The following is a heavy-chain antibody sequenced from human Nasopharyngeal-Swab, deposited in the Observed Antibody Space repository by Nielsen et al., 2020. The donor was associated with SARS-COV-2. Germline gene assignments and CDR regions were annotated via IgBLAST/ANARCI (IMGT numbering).Heavy chain of an antibody. CDR1: GYSISSGYY. CDR2: IYHSGST. J-gene: IGHJ4*02. CDR3: ARGGYSSGWVVH. Sequence: SETLSLTCTVSGYSISSGYYWGWIRQPPGKGLEWIGSIYHSGSTYYNPSLKSRVTISVDTSKNQFSLKLSSVTAADPAVYYCARGGYSSGWVVHWGQGTLVTVSS. V-gene: IGHV4-38-2*02. D-gene: IGHD6-19*01.